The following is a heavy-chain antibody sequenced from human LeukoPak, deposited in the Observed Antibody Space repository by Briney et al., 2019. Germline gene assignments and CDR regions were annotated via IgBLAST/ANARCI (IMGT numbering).Heavy chain of an antibody. CDR2: INPNSGGT. V-gene: IGHV1-2*02. D-gene: IGHD3-16*02. CDR3: ALELRLGELSLDP. Sequence: ASVKVSCKASGYIFTGYYMHWVRQAPGQGLEWMGWINPNSGGTNYAQKFQGRVTMTRDTSISTAYMELSRLRSDDTAVYYCALELRLGELSLDPWGQGTLVTVSS. CDR1: GYIFTGYY. J-gene: IGHJ5*02.